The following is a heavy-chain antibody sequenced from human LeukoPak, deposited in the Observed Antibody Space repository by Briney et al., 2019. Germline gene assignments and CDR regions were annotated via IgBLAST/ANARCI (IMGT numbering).Heavy chain of an antibody. CDR3: ARHVRYSSGWYLNWFDP. Sequence: SETLSLTCAVYGGSFSGYYWGWIRQPPGKGLEWIGEINHSGSTNYNPSLKSRVTISVDTSKNQFSLKLSSVTAADTAVYYCARHVRYSSGWYLNWFDPWGQGTLVTVSS. CDR2: INHSGST. V-gene: IGHV4-34*01. CDR1: GGSFSGYY. J-gene: IGHJ5*02. D-gene: IGHD6-19*01.